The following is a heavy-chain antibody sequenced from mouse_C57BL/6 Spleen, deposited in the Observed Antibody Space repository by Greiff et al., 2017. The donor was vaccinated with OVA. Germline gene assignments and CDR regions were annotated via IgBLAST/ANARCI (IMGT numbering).Heavy chain of an antibody. Sequence: LQQSGAELVRPGASVTLSCKASGYTFTDYEMHWVKQTPVHGLEWIGAIDPETGGTAYNQKFKGKAILTADKSSSTAYMELRSLTSEDSAVYYCTRWEAYFDYWGQGTTLTVSS. V-gene: IGHV1-15*01. CDR2: IDPETGGT. D-gene: IGHD4-1*01. CDR1: GYTFTDYE. CDR3: TRWEAYFDY. J-gene: IGHJ2*01.